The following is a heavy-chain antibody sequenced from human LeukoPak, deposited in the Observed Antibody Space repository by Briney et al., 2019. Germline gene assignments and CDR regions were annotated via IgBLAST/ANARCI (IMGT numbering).Heavy chain of an antibody. CDR1: GYTFTGYY. CDR2: INPNSGGT. D-gene: IGHD1-7*01. Sequence: ASVKVSCKASGYTFTGYYMHWVRQAPGQGLEWMGWINPNSGGTNYAQKFQGRVTTTRDTSISTAYMELSRLRSDDTAVYYCARVFNWNFDWFDPWGQGTLVTVSS. J-gene: IGHJ5*02. CDR3: ARVFNWNFDWFDP. V-gene: IGHV1-2*02.